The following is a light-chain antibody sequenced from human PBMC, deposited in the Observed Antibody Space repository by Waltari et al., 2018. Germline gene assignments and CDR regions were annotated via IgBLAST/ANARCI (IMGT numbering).Light chain of an antibody. CDR2: KVS. CDR3: MQTTHWPRT. Sequence: DAVMTQSPLSLPVSLGQPASISCTSSQSLVFRDEKTYLHWFHQRPGQSPRRLIYKVSNRDSGVPDRFSGSGSGTDFTLKISRVEAEDVGVYYCMQTTHWPRTFGQGTKVEIK. J-gene: IGKJ1*01. V-gene: IGKV2-30*01. CDR1: QSLVFRDEKTY.